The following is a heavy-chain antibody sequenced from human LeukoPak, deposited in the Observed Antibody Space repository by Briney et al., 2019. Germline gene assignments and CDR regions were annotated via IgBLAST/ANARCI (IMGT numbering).Heavy chain of an antibody. CDR3: ARVPAVGANYMDV. Sequence: PSETLSLTCTVSGGSISSYYWSWIRQPPGKGLEWVGYIYYSGSTNYNPSLKSRVTISVDTSKNQFSLKLSSVTAADTAVYYCARVPAVGANYMDVWGKGTTVTVSS. V-gene: IGHV4-59*01. D-gene: IGHD1-26*01. J-gene: IGHJ6*03. CDR1: GGSISSYY. CDR2: IYYSGST.